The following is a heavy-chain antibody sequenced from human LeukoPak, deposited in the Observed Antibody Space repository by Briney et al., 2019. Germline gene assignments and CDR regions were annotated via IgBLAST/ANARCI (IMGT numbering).Heavy chain of an antibody. CDR1: GYTFTGYY. CDR2: INPNSGGT. V-gene: IGHV1-2*02. J-gene: IGHJ3*02. Sequence: ASVKVSCKASGYTFTGYYMHWVRQAPGQGLEWMGWINPNSGGTNYAKKFQGRVTMTRDTSISTAYMELSRLRSDDTAVYYCARAVIVGATTGAFDIWGQGTMVTVSS. CDR3: ARAVIVGATTGAFDI. D-gene: IGHD1-26*01.